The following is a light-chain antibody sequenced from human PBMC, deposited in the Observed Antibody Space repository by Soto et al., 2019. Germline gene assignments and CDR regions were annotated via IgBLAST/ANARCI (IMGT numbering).Light chain of an antibody. CDR3: CPHTERNPHV. V-gene: IGLV2-11*01. CDR1: GNEVGHHNI. J-gene: IGLJ1*01. CDR2: EVS. Sequence: QSALTQPRSVSGSPGQSVTISCTATGNEVGHHNIVSWYQQHPGKVPKLIIYEVSKRSSGVPDRFSASKSGNTASLVISGLQVDDEADYSFCPHTERNPHVFAPGTQLPVL.